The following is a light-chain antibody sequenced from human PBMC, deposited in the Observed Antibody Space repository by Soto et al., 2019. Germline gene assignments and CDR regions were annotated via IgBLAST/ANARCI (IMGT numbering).Light chain of an antibody. CDR3: CSYSGSSTFL. CDR1: SSDVGSYNL. CDR2: EGS. J-gene: IGLJ1*01. V-gene: IGLV2-23*03. Sequence: QSALTQPASVSGSPGQSITISCTGTSSDVGSYNLVSWYQQHPGKAPKLMIYEGSKRPSGVSNRFSGSKSGNTASLTISGLQAEDEADYYCCSYSGSSTFLFGNGTKLTVL.